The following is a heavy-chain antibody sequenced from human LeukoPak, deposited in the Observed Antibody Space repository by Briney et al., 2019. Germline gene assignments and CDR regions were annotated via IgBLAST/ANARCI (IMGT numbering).Heavy chain of an antibody. J-gene: IGHJ4*02. CDR3: ARGEYNWNDGSFDY. CDR1: GGSISSSSYY. Sequence: SQTLSLTCTVSGGSISSSSYYWGWIRQPPGKGLEWIGSIYSSGSTYYNPSLKSRVTISVDTSKNQFSLKLSSVTAADTAVYYCARGEYNWNDGSFDYWGQGTLVTVSS. V-gene: IGHV4-39*07. D-gene: IGHD1-1*01. CDR2: IYSSGST.